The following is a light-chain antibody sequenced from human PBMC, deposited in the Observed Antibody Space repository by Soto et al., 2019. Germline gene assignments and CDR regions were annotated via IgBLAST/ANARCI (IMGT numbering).Light chain of an antibody. CDR1: QSISTW. V-gene: IGKV1-5*01. CDR3: QQYDNLPIT. Sequence: DIRMTQSPSTLSASVGDRVTITCRASQSISTWLAWYQHKPGKAPKLLIYGASSLQTGVPSRFSGSGSGTDFTFTISSLQPEDIATYYCQQYDNLPITFGQGTRLEIK. J-gene: IGKJ5*01. CDR2: GAS.